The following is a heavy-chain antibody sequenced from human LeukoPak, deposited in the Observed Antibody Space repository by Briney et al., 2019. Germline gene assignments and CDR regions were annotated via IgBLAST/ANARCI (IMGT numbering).Heavy chain of an antibody. CDR3: ARDKWAPFDY. CDR2: INPNSGGT. J-gene: IGHJ4*02. D-gene: IGHD2-8*01. Sequence: ASVKVSCKASGFTFSGYYMHWVRQVLGQGLEWMGWINPNSGGTNYAQKFQGRVTMTRDTSISAAYMELSRLRSDDTAVYYCARDKWAPFDYWGQGTLVTVSS. V-gene: IGHV1-2*02. CDR1: GFTFSGYY.